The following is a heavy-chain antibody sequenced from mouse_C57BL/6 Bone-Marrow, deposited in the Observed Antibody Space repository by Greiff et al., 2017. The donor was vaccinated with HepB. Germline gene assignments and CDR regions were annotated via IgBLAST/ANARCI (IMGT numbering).Heavy chain of an antibody. Sequence: QLVESGPELVKPGASVKISCKASGYSFTDYNMNWVKQSNGKSLEWIGVINPNYGTTSYNQKFKGKATLTVDQSSSTAYMQLNSLTSEDSAVYYCARSVYYDYTYAMDYWGQGTSVTVSS. CDR2: INPNYGTT. CDR1: GYSFTDYN. D-gene: IGHD2-4*01. V-gene: IGHV1-39*01. CDR3: ARSVYYDYTYAMDY. J-gene: IGHJ4*01.